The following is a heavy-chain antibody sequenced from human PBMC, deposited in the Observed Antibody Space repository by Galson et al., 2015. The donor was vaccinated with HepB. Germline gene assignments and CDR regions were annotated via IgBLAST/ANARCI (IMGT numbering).Heavy chain of an antibody. CDR3: ARGEGRRVRFEGYYFDY. J-gene: IGHJ4*02. V-gene: IGHV4-34*01. CDR1: GGSFSGYY. Sequence: QVQLQESGPGLVKPSETLSLTCAVYGGSFSGYYWSWIRQPPGKGLEWIGEINHSGSTNYNPSLKSRVTISVDTSKNQLSLKLSSVTAADTAVYYCARGEGRRVRFEGYYFDYWGQGTLVTVSS. CDR2: INHSGST. D-gene: IGHD3-10*01.